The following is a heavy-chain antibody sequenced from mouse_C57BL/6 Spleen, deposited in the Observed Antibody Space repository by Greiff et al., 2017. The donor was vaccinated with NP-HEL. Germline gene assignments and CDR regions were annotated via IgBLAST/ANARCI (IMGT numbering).Heavy chain of an antibody. Sequence: EVQGVESGGGLVKPGGSLKLSCAASGFTFSDYGMHWVRQAPEKGLEWVAYISSGSSTIYYADTVKGRFTISRGDAKNTLFLQMTSLRSEDTAMYYVARWDDYDGVAYWGQGTLVTVSA. D-gene: IGHD2-4*01. CDR1: GFTFSDYG. V-gene: IGHV5-17*01. CDR3: ARWDDYDGVAY. J-gene: IGHJ3*01. CDR2: ISSGSSTI.